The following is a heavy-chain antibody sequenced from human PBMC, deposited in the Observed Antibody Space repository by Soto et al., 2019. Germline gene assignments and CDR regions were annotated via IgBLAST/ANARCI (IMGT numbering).Heavy chain of an antibody. D-gene: IGHD3-16*02. J-gene: IGHJ6*02. CDR1: GFTFSSYG. V-gene: IGHV3-30*18. CDR3: AKELGDYDYVWGSYRYCMDV. CDR2: ISYDGSNK. Sequence: LRLSCAASGFTFSSYGMHWVRQAPGKGLEWVAVISYDGSNKYYADSVKGRFTISRDNSKNTLYLQMNSLRAEDTAVYYCAKELGDYDYVWGSYRYCMDVWGQGTTVTVSS.